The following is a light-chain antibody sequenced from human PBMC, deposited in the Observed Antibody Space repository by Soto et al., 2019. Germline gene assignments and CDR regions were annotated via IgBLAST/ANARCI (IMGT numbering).Light chain of an antibody. V-gene: IGLV1-47*01. CDR2: RNN. Sequence: QSVLTQPPSASGTPGQRVTSSCSGSSSNIGSNYVYWYQHRPGTAPKLLIYRNNQRPSGVPDRFSGSKSGTSASLAISGLRSEDEADYYCAAWDDSLSGVVFGGGTKLTVL. CDR1: SSNIGSNY. CDR3: AAWDDSLSGVV. J-gene: IGLJ2*01.